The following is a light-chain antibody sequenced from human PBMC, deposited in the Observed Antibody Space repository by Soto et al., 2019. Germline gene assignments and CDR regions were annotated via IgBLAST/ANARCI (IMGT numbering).Light chain of an antibody. Sequence: EIVLTQSPGTLSLSPGDRATLSCRASQTVSNNYLAWCQQKPGQAPRVIMYGASRRATGIPDRFSGGGSGTDFTLTISRLEPGDFAVYYCQQYRNSPPEITFGGGTKVDIK. J-gene: IGKJ4*01. CDR2: GAS. CDR1: QTVSNNY. V-gene: IGKV3-20*01. CDR3: QQYRNSPPEIT.